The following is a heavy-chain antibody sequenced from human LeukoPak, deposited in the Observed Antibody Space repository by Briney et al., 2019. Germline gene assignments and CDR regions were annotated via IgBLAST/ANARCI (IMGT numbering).Heavy chain of an antibody. Sequence: GASVKVSCKASGYTFTGYYMHWVRQAHGQGLEWMGWINPNSGGTNYAQKFQGRVTMTRDTSISTAYMELSRLRAEDTAVYYCARDFATTTGYYYYMDVWGKGTTVTVSS. CDR1: GYTFTGYY. J-gene: IGHJ6*03. CDR2: INPNSGGT. V-gene: IGHV1-2*02. CDR3: ARDFATTTGYYYYMDV. D-gene: IGHD4-11*01.